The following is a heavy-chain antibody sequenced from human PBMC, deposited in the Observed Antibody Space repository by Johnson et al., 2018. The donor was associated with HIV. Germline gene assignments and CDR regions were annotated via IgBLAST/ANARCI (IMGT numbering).Heavy chain of an antibody. CDR1: GFTFRDYD. J-gene: IGHJ3*02. Sequence: QVQLVESGGGVVRPGRSLRLSCAASGFTFRDYDMSWNRQAPGKGLEWISYISSTSSTIDYVDSVKGRFTISRDNSKNTLYLQMNSLRAEDTAVYYCARDWNNWNYGVPDAFDIWGQGTMVTVSS. CDR3: ARDWNNWNYGVPDAFDI. D-gene: IGHD1-7*01. V-gene: IGHV3-11*04. CDR2: ISSTSSTI.